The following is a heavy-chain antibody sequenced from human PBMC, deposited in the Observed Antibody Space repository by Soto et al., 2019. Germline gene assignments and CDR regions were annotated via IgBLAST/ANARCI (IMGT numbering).Heavy chain of an antibody. Sequence: GGSLRLSCAASGFTVSSNYMSWVRQAPGKGLEWVSVIYSGGSTYYADSVKGRFTISGHNSKNTLYLQMNSLRAEDTAVYYCAGQTNYDSSGYLDYWGQGTLVTVSS. V-gene: IGHV3-53*04. CDR1: GFTVSSNY. CDR2: IYSGGST. CDR3: AGQTNYDSSGYLDY. D-gene: IGHD3-22*01. J-gene: IGHJ4*02.